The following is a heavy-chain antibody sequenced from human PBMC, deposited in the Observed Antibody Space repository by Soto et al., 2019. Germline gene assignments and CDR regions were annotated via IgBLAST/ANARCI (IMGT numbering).Heavy chain of an antibody. V-gene: IGHV3-23*01. CDR2: IGVGGGDR. Sequence: EVQLLESEGGLVQPGGSLRLSCAASGFTFSSYAMSWVRQAPGKGLEWVSIIGVGGGDRYYPESVKGRFTISRDNSRDTLYLEMISLRDEDTAVYYCARVRFGELVWGQGTLVTVSS. D-gene: IGHD3-10*01. CDR1: GFTFSSYA. CDR3: ARVRFGELV. J-gene: IGHJ4*02.